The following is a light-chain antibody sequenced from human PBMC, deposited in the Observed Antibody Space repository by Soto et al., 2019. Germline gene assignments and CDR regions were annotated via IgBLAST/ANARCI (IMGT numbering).Light chain of an antibody. CDR3: QHYINWPV. CDR2: DAS. V-gene: IGKV3-15*01. J-gene: IGKJ1*01. Sequence: EIVLTQSPGTLSLSPGERATLSCRASQSVSTNLAWYQHKPGQAPRLLIYDASTRATGIPARFSGSGPGTEFTLTISSLQSEDFAIYYCQHYINWPVFGRGTKVDI. CDR1: QSVSTN.